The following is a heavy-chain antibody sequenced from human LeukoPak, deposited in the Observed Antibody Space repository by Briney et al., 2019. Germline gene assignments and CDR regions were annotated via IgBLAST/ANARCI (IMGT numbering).Heavy chain of an antibody. D-gene: IGHD5/OR15-5a*01. V-gene: IGHV3-23*01. CDR1: GFTFSNYP. J-gene: IGHJ6*02. CDR3: AKVMSTTVSYWYGMDA. CDR2: MSGSDGRT. Sequence: GGSLRLYCAASGFTFSNYPMIWVRRAPGKGLDSISSMSGSDGRTYYTDSVKGRFTISRDNFKNILYLQMNSLRPEDTAVYYCAKVMSTTVSYWYGMDAWGQGTTVTVSS.